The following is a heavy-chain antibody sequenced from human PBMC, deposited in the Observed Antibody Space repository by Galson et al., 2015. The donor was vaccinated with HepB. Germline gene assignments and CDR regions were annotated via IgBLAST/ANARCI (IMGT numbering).Heavy chain of an antibody. Sequence: SVKVSCKASGYSFTNFGISWVRQAPGQGLEWMGWIFSYNGNTNYGQKFQGRVTMTADTSTNTAYMELRSLTSDDTAVYYCARARYSTSPPEVWGQGSLVTVSA. CDR2: IFSYNGNT. V-gene: IGHV1-18*01. CDR1: GYSFTNFG. CDR3: ARARYSTSPPEV. J-gene: IGHJ4*02. D-gene: IGHD1-26*01.